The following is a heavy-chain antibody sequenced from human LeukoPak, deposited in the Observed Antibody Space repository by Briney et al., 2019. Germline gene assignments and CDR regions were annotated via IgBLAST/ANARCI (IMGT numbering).Heavy chain of an antibody. CDR2: IYYSGGT. Sequence: SAETLSLTCTVSAGSISRSHYYWGWIRQPPGKGLEWIGSIYYSGGTFYNPSLKSRVTISVDTSKNQFSLKLSSVTAADTAVYYCGRDSGSYGNDCWGQGTLVTVSS. D-gene: IGHD1-26*01. V-gene: IGHV4-39*01. CDR3: GRDSGSYGNDC. J-gene: IGHJ4*02. CDR1: AGSISRSHYY.